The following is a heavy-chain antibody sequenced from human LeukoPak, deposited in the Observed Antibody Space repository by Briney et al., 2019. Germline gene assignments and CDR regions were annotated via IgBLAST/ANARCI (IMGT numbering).Heavy chain of an antibody. D-gene: IGHD3-3*01. CDR2: INSDGSST. CDR3: AREEAIFGVVIIGNAFDI. V-gene: IGHV3-74*01. Sequence: GGSLRLSCAASGFTFSSYWMHWVRQAPGKGLVWVSRINSDGSSTSYADSVKGRFTISRDNTKNTLYLQMNSLRAEDTAVYYCAREEAIFGVVIIGNAFDIWGQGTMVTVSS. J-gene: IGHJ3*02. CDR1: GFTFSSYW.